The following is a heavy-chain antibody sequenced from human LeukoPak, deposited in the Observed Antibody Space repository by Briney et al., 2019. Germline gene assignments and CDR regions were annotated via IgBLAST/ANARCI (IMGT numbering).Heavy chain of an antibody. D-gene: IGHD2-2*01. V-gene: IGHV3-21*01. CDR1: GFTFSSYS. CDR3: ARDGIVVVPAAMGY. J-gene: IGHJ4*02. Sequence: PGGSLRLSCAASGFTFSSYSMNWVRQAPGKGLEWVSSISSSSSYIYYADSVKGRFTISRDNAKNSLYLQMNSLRAEDTAVYYCARDGIVVVPAAMGYWGQGTLVTVSS. CDR2: ISSSSSYI.